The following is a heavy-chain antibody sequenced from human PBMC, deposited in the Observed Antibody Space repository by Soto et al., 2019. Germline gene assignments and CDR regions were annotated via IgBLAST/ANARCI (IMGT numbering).Heavy chain of an antibody. J-gene: IGHJ4*02. D-gene: IGHD1-1*01. CDR1: RYSFTTYS. V-gene: IGHV1-3*01. CDR3: ARDPGTGAALRAYHFDY. Sequence: ASVKVSCKASRYSFTTYSLHWVLQAPGQRLEWMGWINAGNGDTKYSEKFQGRVTITRDTSANTAYMEPSSLRSEDTSVYYCARDPGTGAALRAYHFDYWGQGTLVTVSS. CDR2: INAGNGDT.